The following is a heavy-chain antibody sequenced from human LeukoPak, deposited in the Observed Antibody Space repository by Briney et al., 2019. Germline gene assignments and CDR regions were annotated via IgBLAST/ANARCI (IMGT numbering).Heavy chain of an antibody. J-gene: IGHJ4*02. V-gene: IGHV3-74*01. CDR1: GFTVSSNY. Sequence: PGGSLRLSCAASGFTVSSNYMSWVRQAPGKGLVWVSRVNSDGSSTSYADSVKGRFTISRDNAKNTLYLQMNSLRAEDTAVYYCASGTAVAGGNWGRGTLVTVSP. D-gene: IGHD6-19*01. CDR2: VNSDGSST. CDR3: ASGTAVAGGN.